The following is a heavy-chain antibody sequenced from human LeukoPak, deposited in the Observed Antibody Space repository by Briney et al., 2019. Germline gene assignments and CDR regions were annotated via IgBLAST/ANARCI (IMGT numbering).Heavy chain of an antibody. D-gene: IGHD3-3*01. CDR2: MSSGSRYI. CDR3: ARDRPTGASRLFVVQ. Sequence: GGSLRLSCAAPGFIFSSYSMTWVRQAPGKGLEWVSSMSSGSRYIYYADSVRGRFTISRDNAKNSLYLLMNSLRAEDTAVYYCARDRPTGASRLFVVQWGQGTLVTVSS. CDR1: GFIFSSYS. V-gene: IGHV3-21*01. J-gene: IGHJ4*02.